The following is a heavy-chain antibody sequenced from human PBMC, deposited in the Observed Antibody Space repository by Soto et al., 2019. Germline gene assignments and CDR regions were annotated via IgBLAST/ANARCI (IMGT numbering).Heavy chain of an antibody. CDR3: ARDSSPAGRDWFDP. J-gene: IGHJ5*02. CDR2: IIPIFGTA. CDR1: GGTFSSYA. V-gene: IGHV1-69*13. Sequence: SVKVSCKASGGTFSSYAISWVRQAPGQGLEWMGGIIPIFGTANYAQKFQGRVTITADESTSTAYMELSSLRAEDTAVYYCARDSSPAGRDWFDPWGQGTLVTSPQ.